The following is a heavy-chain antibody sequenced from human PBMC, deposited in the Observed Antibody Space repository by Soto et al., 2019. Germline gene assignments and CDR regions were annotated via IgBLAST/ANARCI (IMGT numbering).Heavy chain of an antibody. J-gene: IGHJ5*02. CDR3: ARGWTAAAGWANWFDL. D-gene: IGHD6-13*01. V-gene: IGHV4-31*03. Sequence: QVQLQESGPGLVEPSQTLSLNCSVSGGSISGVGYYWSWIRQHPGKGLEWIGYIHYSGTTYYNPSLKSRLTLSVDTSKTQFSLKLTSVNAADTAVYYCARGWTAAAGWANWFDLWGQGTLVTVSS. CDR2: IHYSGTT. CDR1: GGSISGVGYY.